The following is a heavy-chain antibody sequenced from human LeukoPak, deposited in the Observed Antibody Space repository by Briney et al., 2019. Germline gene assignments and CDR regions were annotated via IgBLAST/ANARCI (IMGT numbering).Heavy chain of an antibody. D-gene: IGHD6-19*01. CDR1: GFTFSSYA. J-gene: IGHJ6*02. V-gene: IGHV3-30*04. Sequence: GGSLRLSCAASGFTFSSYAMHWVRQAPGKGLEWVAVISYDGSNKYYAVSVKGRFTISRDNAKNSLYLQMDSLRAEDTAVYYCARDPGRQYSSIADVWGQGTTVTVSS. CDR3: ARDPGRQYSSIADV. CDR2: ISYDGSNK.